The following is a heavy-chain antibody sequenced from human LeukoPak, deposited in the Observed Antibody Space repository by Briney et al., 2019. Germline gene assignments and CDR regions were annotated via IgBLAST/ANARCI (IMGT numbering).Heavy chain of an antibody. CDR3: AREMRDGYNYPHFDY. V-gene: IGHV4-30-4*07. D-gene: IGHD5-24*01. Sequence: SQTLSLTCAVSGGSISSGGYSWSWIRQPPGKGLEWIGYIYYSGSTNYNPSLKSRVTISVDTSKNQFSLKLSSVTAADTAVYYCAREMRDGYNYPHFDYWGQGTLVTVSS. CDR1: GGSISSGGYS. CDR2: IYYSGST. J-gene: IGHJ4*02.